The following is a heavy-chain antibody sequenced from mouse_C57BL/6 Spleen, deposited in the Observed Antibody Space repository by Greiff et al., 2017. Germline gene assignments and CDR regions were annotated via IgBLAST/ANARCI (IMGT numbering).Heavy chain of an antibody. J-gene: IGHJ4*01. Sequence: VKLMESGAELVKPGASVKLSCKASGYTFTEYTIHWVKQRSGQGLEWIGWFYPGSGSIKYNEKFKDKATLTADKSSSTVYMELSRLTSEDSAVYFCARRQYYYGSSDEGGAMDYWGQGTSVTVSS. CDR3: ARRQYYYGSSDEGGAMDY. D-gene: IGHD1-1*01. V-gene: IGHV1-62-2*01. CDR1: GYTFTEYT. CDR2: FYPGSGSI.